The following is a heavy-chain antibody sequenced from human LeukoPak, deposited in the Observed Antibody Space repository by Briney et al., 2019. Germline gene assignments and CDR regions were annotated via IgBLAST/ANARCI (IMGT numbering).Heavy chain of an antibody. V-gene: IGHV4-61*02. Sequence: SETLSLTCTVSGGSISSGSYYWSWIRQPAGKGLEWIGRIYTSGSTNYNPSLKSRVTISVDTSKNQFSLKLSSVTAADTAVYYCARDLESSSSSYYYYYMDVWGKGTTVTVSS. CDR2: IYTSGST. D-gene: IGHD6-6*01. CDR1: GGSISSGSYY. J-gene: IGHJ6*03. CDR3: ARDLESSSSSYYYYYMDV.